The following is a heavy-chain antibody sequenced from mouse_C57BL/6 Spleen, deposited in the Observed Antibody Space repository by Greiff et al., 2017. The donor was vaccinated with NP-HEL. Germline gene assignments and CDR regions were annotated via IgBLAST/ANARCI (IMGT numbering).Heavy chain of an antibody. J-gene: IGHJ4*01. D-gene: IGHD1-1*01. V-gene: IGHV5-15*01. CDR1: GFTFSDYG. CDR3: ERQCTTVVAPGAMDY. CDR2: ISNLAYSI. Sequence: EVQGVESGGGLVQPGGSLKLSCAASGFTFSDYGMAWVRQAPRKGPEWVAFISNLAYSIYYADTVTGRFTISRENAKNTLYLEMSSLRSEDTAMYYCERQCTTVVAPGAMDYWGQGTSVTVSS.